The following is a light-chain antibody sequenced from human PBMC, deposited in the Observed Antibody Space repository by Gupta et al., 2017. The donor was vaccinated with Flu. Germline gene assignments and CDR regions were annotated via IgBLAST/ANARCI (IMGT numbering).Light chain of an antibody. CDR3: QVWDSSSDHPWV. Sequence: SYVLPQPPSVSVAPGQTARITCGGNNIGSKSVHWSQQKPGQAPVLVVYDDSDRPSGIPERFSGSNSGNTATLTISRVEAWDEADYYCQVWDSSSDHPWVFGGGTKLPVL. CDR1: NIGSKS. V-gene: IGLV3-21*02. J-gene: IGLJ3*02. CDR2: DDS.